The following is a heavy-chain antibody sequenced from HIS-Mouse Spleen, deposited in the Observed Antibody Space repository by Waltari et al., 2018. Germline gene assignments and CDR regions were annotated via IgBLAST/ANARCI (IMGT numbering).Heavy chain of an antibody. D-gene: IGHD6-19*01. J-gene: IGHJ4*02. CDR3: TTVARYSSGWYNY. Sequence: EVQLVESGGGLVKPGGSLRLSCAASGFTISNAWMSWFRQCPGKGLEWVGRSKSKTDGGTTDYAAPVKGRFTISRDDSNTTLYLQMNSLKTEDTAVYYCTTVARYSSGWYNYWGQGTLVTVSS. V-gene: IGHV3-15*01. CDR2: SKSKTDGGTT. CDR1: GFTISNAW.